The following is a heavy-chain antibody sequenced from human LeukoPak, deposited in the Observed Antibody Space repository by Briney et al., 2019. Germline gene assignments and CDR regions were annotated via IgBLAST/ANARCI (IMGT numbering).Heavy chain of an antibody. V-gene: IGHV3-21*01. CDR1: GFTFSSYS. CDR3: ARERIVVVGDAFDI. D-gene: IGHD3-22*01. J-gene: IGHJ3*02. CDR2: ISSSSSYI. Sequence: GGSLRLSCAASGFTFSSYSMNRVRQAPGEGLEWVSSISSSSSYIYYADSVKGRFTISRDNAKNSLYLQMNSLRAEDTAVYYCARERIVVVGDAFDIWGQGTMVTVSS.